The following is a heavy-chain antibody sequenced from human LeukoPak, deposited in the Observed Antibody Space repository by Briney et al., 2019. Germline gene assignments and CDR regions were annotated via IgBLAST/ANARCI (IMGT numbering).Heavy chain of an antibody. J-gene: IGHJ5*02. Sequence: PGGSLRLSCAASGFTFSSYAMSWVRQAPGQGLEWVSAISGSGGSTYYADSVKGRFTISRDNSKNTLYLQMSSLRAEDTAVYYCAKDIRVRDNWFDPWGQGTLVTVSS. CDR1: GFTFSSYA. V-gene: IGHV3-23*01. D-gene: IGHD3-10*01. CDR3: AKDIRVRDNWFDP. CDR2: ISGSGGST.